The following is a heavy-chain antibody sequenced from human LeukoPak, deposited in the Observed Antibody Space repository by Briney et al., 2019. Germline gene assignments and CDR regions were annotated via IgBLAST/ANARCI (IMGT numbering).Heavy chain of an antibody. Sequence: PGGSLRLSCAASGFTLNYYDMNWVRQAPGKGLEWASSISSSSSYIYYADSVKGRFTISRDNAKNSLYLQMNSLRAEDTAVYYCARDLGGDWYFDLWGRGTLVTVSS. V-gene: IGHV3-21*01. CDR2: ISSSSSYI. D-gene: IGHD6-25*01. CDR3: ARDLGGDWYFDL. CDR1: GFTLNYYD. J-gene: IGHJ2*01.